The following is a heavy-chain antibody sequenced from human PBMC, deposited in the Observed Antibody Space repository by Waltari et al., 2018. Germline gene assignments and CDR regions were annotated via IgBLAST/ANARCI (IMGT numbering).Heavy chain of an antibody. CDR3: ARSRVAATLDY. CDR2: IYTSGST. CDR1: GGSISSGSYY. D-gene: IGHD2-15*01. Sequence: QVQLQESGPGLVKPSQTLSLTCTVSGGSISSGSYYWSWIRQPAGKGLEWIGRIYTSGSTNYNPSLKSRVTRSVDTSKNQFSLKLSSVTAADTAVYYCARSRVAATLDYWGQGTLVTVSS. V-gene: IGHV4-61*02. J-gene: IGHJ4*02.